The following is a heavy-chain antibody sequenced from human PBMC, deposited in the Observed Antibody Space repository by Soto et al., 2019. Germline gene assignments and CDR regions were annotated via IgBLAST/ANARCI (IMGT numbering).Heavy chain of an antibody. V-gene: IGHV1-2*04. CDR3: ARGGRELRTHCYCDL. CDR1: GYTFNGYY. D-gene: IGHD1-7*01. J-gene: IGHJ2*01. Sequence: ASMKVSCTASGYTFNGYYMHWVPHAPGQGLAWMGSLNPNSGGTNYAQQFQGWVTMTRVTSISTAYMELSRLRSDDTAVYYCARGGRELRTHCYCDLCGRGTLVTVAS. CDR2: LNPNSGGT.